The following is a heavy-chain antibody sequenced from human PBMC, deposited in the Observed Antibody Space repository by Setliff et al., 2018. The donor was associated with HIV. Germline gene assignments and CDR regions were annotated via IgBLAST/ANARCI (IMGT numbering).Heavy chain of an antibody. CDR1: GYTFTSYD. CDR3: ARGHAVVVPAVYYYYYGMDV. D-gene: IGHD2-2*01. V-gene: IGHV1-8*03. CDR2: MNPNSGNT. J-gene: IGHJ6*02. Sequence: VKVSCKASGYTFTSYDINWVRQATGQGLEWMGWMNPNSGNTGYAQKFQGRVTITRKTSISTAYMELSSLRSEDTAVYYCARGHAVVVPAVYYYYYGMDVWGQGTTVTVSS.